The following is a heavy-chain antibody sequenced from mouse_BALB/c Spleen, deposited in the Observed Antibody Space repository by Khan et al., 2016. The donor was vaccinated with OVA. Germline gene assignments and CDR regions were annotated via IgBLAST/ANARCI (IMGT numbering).Heavy chain of an antibody. D-gene: IGHD2-4*01. V-gene: IGHV2-2*02. CDR1: GFSLTSYG. CDR3: ARNYDYDEGLSY. CDR2: IWSGGST. Sequence: QVQLKQSGPGLVQPSQSLSITCTVSGFSLTSYGVHWVRQSPGKGLEWLGVIWSGGSTDYNAAFISRLSISKDNSKSQVFFKLNNLQANDTAIYXCARNYDYDEGLSYWGQGTLVTVSA. J-gene: IGHJ3*01.